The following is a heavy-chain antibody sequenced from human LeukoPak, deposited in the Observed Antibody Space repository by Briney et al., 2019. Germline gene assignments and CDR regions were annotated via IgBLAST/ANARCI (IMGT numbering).Heavy chain of an antibody. CDR1: GYTFTVYY. J-gene: IGHJ5*02. D-gene: IGHD6-19*01. Sequence: ASVKVSFTASGYTFTVYYMHWVRQAPGQGLEWMGWINPNSGGTNYAQKFQGRVTMTRDTSISTAYMELSRLRSDDTAVYYCARDRSGWYNWFDPWGQGTLVTVSS. CDR2: INPNSGGT. CDR3: ARDRSGWYNWFDP. V-gene: IGHV1-2*02.